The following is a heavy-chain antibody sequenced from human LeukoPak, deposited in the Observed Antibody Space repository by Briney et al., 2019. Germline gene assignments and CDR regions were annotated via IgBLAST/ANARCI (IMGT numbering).Heavy chain of an antibody. CDR1: GFIFSSYA. CDR3: ARPPRVSSGWLSWFDP. J-gene: IGHJ5*02. D-gene: IGHD6-19*01. V-gene: IGHV3-23*01. CDR2: ISGSGGST. Sequence: QPGGSLRLSCAASGFIFSSYARTWVRQAPGKGLEWVSGISGSGGSTYYADSVKGRFTISRDNSKNTLYLQMNSLRAEDTAVYYCARPPRVSSGWLSWFDPWGQGTLVTVSS.